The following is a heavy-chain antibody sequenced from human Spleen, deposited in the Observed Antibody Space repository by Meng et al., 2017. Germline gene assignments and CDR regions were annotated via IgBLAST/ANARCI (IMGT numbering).Heavy chain of an antibody. V-gene: IGHV4-4*02. Sequence: QAQRKGSGPGLVKPSGTLSLTCAVSGDSISSRDWWSWVRQPPGKGLEWIGEISQGSGRTNYNPSLKSRVTISLDKSKNQFSLNVNSVTAADTAVYYCVRNEGYSFGAWGQGTLVTISS. CDR3: VRNEGYSFGA. D-gene: IGHD2-21*01. CDR2: ISQGSGRT. J-gene: IGHJ5*02. CDR1: GDSISSRDW.